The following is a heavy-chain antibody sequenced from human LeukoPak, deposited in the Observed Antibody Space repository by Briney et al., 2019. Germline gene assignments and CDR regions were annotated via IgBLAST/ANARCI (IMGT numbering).Heavy chain of an antibody. Sequence: GGSLRLSCAASGFTVSSNYMSWVRQAPGKGLEWVSGISWNSGSIGYADSVKGRFTISRDNAKNSLYLQMNSLRAEDTALYYCAKGYDILTGYSGEYNWFDPWGQGTLVTVSS. V-gene: IGHV3-9*01. CDR1: GFTVSSNY. D-gene: IGHD3-9*01. CDR3: AKGYDILTGYSGEYNWFDP. CDR2: ISWNSGSI. J-gene: IGHJ5*02.